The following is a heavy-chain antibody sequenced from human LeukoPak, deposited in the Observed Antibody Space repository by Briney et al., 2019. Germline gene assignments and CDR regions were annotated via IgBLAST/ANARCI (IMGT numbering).Heavy chain of an antibody. V-gene: IGHV1-2*02. CDR3: ASEYKYDSSGANAFDI. D-gene: IGHD3-22*01. CDR1: GYTFTGSY. CDR2: INLNSGGT. Sequence: ASVKVSCKASGYTFTGSYMHWVRQAPGQGLEWMGWINLNSGGTNYAQKFQVRVTMTRDTSISTAYMELSRLRSADTAVYYCASEYKYDSSGANAFDIWGQGTMVTVSS. J-gene: IGHJ3*02.